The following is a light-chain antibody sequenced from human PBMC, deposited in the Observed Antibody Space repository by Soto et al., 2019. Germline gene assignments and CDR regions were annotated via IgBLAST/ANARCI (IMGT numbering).Light chain of an antibody. V-gene: IGKV1-9*01. J-gene: IGKJ4*01. CDR2: GAF. CDR1: QGIGSY. Sequence: DFPLTQSPSFLSASVGDRVTITCRASQGIGSYLGLYQQAPGKAPKLLIYGAFTLQSGVPSRFSGSGSGTEFTLKISSLQPEDFATYYCQQLNTYPAFGGGTKVEI. CDR3: QQLNTYPA.